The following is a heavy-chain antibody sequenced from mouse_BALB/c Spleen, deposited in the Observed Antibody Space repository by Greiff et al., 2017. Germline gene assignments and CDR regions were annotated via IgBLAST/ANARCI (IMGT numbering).Heavy chain of an antibody. V-gene: IGHV1-9*01. CDR1: GYTFSSYW. J-gene: IGHJ2*01. CDR3: ARGPNSPYYFDY. Sequence: VQLQQSGAELMKPGASVKISCKATGYTFSSYWIEWVKQRPGHGLEWIGEILPGSGSTNYNEKFKGKATFTADTSSNTAYMQLSSLTSEDSAVYYCARGPNSPYYFDYWGQGTTLTVSS. CDR2: ILPGSGST.